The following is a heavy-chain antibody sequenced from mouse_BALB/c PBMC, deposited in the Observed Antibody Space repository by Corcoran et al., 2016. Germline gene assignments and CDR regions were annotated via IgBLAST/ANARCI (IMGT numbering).Heavy chain of an antibody. CDR3: ARSNYGNYGDYYAMDY. CDR2: INPYNGGT. J-gene: IGHJ4*01. Sequence: EAQLQQSGPELVKRGASMKISYKASGYSFNGYTMNWVKQSHGKNIEWIGLINPYNGGTSYNQKFKGKATLTVYKSSSTAYMELLSLTSEDSAVYYCARSNYGNYGDYYAMDYWGQGTSVTVSS. D-gene: IGHD2-1*01. CDR1: GYSFNGYT. V-gene: IGHV1-18*01.